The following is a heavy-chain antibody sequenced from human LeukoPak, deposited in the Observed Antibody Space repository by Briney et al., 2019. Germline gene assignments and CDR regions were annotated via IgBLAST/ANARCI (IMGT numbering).Heavy chain of an antibody. CDR2: ISNNGGYT. V-gene: IGHV3-23*01. CDR3: AKQLGYCSDGSCYFPY. J-gene: IGHJ4*02. D-gene: IGHD2-15*01. Sequence: GGSQRLSSAASGFTFSSSAMSWVRQAPGKGLEWVSAISNNGGYTYYADSVQGRFTISRDNSKSTLCLQMNSLRAEDTAVYYCAKQLGYCSDGSCYFPYWGQGTLVTVSS. CDR1: GFTFSSSA.